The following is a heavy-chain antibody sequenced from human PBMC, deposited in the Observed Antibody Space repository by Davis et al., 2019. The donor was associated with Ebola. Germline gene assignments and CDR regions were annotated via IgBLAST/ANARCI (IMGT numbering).Heavy chain of an antibody. Sequence: GESLKISCAFSGFSASLYSMNWVRQAPGKGLEWVGRIKSKTSGGTAGYAAPVKGRFTISRDDSKYTLYLQMNSLKTEDTALYYCMSRGRISGTTNVFDFWGRGTMVTVSS. D-gene: IGHD1-7*01. V-gene: IGHV3-15*01. CDR2: IKSKTSGGTA. CDR1: GFSASLYS. CDR3: MSRGRISGTTNVFDF. J-gene: IGHJ3*01.